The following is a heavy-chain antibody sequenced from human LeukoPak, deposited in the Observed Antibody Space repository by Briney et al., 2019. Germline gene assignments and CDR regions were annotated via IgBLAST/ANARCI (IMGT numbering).Heavy chain of an antibody. D-gene: IGHD6-19*01. CDR3: AKAASGRYSSGWYGDY. CDR1: GFTFSSYA. J-gene: IGHJ4*02. CDR2: ISGSGGST. Sequence: GGSLRLSCAASGFTFSSYAMSWVRQAPGKGLEWVSAISGSGGSTYYADSVKGRFTISRDNSKNTLYLQMNSLRAEDTAVYYCAKAASGRYSSGWYGDYWGQGTLVTVSS. V-gene: IGHV3-23*01.